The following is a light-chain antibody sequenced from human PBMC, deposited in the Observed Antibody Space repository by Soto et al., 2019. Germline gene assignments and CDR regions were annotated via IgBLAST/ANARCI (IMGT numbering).Light chain of an antibody. J-gene: IGKJ5*01. CDR1: QTVRNNY. CDR3: QQHNQWPIT. V-gene: IGKV3D-20*02. Sequence: EFVLTQSPGTLSLSPGERATLSCRASQTVRNNYLAWYQQKPGQAPRLLIYDASSRATGIPDRFSGGGSGTDFTLTINSLQSEDSAVYYCQQHNQWPITFGQGTRLEI. CDR2: DAS.